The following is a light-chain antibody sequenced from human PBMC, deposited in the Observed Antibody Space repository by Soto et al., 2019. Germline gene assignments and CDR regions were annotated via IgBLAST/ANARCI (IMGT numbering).Light chain of an antibody. CDR2: GAS. Sequence: EIVLTQSPGTLSLSPGERATLSCRASQSVVSSYFAWYQQKPGQAPRLLIYGASNRATGIPDRFSGSGSGTDFTLTISRLEPEDFAVYYCQKYSNSPPYTFGQGTKLEIK. V-gene: IGKV3-20*01. CDR3: QKYSNSPPYT. J-gene: IGKJ2*01. CDR1: QSVVSSY.